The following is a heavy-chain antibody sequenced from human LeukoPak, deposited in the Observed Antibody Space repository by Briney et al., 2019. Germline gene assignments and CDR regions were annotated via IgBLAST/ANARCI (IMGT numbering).Heavy chain of an antibody. J-gene: IGHJ4*02. CDR3: ARSRYSSGWYGGDYFDY. V-gene: IGHV6-1*01. CDR1: GDSVSINSAA. CDR2: TYYRSKWYN. D-gene: IGHD6-19*01. Sequence: SQTLSLTCAISGDSVSINSAAWNWIRQSPSRGLEWLGRTYYRSKWYNDYAVSVKSRITINPDTSKNQFSLQLNSVTPEDTAVYYCARSRYSSGWYGGDYFDYWGQGTLVTVSS.